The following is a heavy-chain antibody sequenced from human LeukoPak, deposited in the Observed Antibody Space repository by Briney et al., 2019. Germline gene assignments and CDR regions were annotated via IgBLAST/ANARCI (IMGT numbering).Heavy chain of an antibody. CDR2: ISYDGSNE. D-gene: IGHD1-14*01. CDR1: GFTFSSYA. V-gene: IGHV3-30-3*01. Sequence: GGSLRLSWAAPGFTFSSYAMHWVRQAPGKGLEWVAVISYDGSNEYYADSVKGRFTISRDNSKNTLYLQMNSLRAEDTAVYYCARDNQRSYCDYWGQGTLVTVSS. J-gene: IGHJ4*02. CDR3: ARDNQRSYCDY.